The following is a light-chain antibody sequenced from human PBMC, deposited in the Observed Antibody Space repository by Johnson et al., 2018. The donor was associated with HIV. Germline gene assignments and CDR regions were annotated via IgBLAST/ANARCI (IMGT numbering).Light chain of an antibody. Sequence: QSVLTQPPSVSAAPGQKVTISCSGSSSNIGNNYVSWYQQLPGTAPKLLIYENNKRPSGIPDRFSGSKSGTSATLGITGLQTGDEDDYYCGTWDSSLSASYVFVTGTNVTVL. CDR3: GTWDSSLSASYV. V-gene: IGLV1-51*02. J-gene: IGLJ1*01. CDR2: ENN. CDR1: SSNIGNNY.